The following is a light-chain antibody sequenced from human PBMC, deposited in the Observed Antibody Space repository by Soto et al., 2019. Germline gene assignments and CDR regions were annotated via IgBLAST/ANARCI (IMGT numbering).Light chain of an antibody. Sequence: IVWTHHRATLVWSRVERATLSCRASQSGGTYLAWYQHKPGQAPRILIYDAFNRATGIPARLSGSGSGTDFTLTISSLEPEDFAIYYCQQRSNWPLTFGGVTKVDIK. CDR3: QQRSNWPLT. CDR2: DAF. CDR1: QSGGTY. V-gene: IGKV3-11*01. J-gene: IGKJ4*01.